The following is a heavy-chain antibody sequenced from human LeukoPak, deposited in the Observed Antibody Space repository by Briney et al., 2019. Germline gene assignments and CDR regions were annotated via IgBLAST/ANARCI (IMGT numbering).Heavy chain of an antibody. Sequence: ASVKVSCKVSGYIFTELSMHWVRQAPGKGLEWMGGFNPEDGETFYAQKFQGRVTMTEDTSTDTAYMELSSLSYDDTAVYYCAREGYCSGGSCYSGAFDIWGQGTMVTVSS. CDR3: AREGYCSGGSCYSGAFDI. CDR2: FNPEDGET. CDR1: GYIFTELS. D-gene: IGHD2-15*01. V-gene: IGHV1-24*01. J-gene: IGHJ3*02.